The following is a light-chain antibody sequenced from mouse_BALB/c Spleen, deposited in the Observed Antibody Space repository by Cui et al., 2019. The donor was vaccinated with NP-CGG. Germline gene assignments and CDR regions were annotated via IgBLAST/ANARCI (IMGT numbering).Light chain of an antibody. CDR1: TGAVTTSNY. CDR3: ALWYSNHWV. CDR2: STN. Sequence: QAVVPQESALTTSPGETVTLTCRSSTGAVTTSNYANWVQEKPDDLFTGLIGSTNNRAPGVPARFSGSLIGDKAALTITGTQTEDEAIYFCALWYSNHWVFGGGTKLTVL. J-gene: IGLJ1*01. V-gene: IGLV1*01.